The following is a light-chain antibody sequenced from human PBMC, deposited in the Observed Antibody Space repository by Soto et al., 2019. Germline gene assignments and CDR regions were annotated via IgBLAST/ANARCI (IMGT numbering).Light chain of an antibody. J-gene: IGLJ1*01. V-gene: IGLV3-1*01. Sequence: SYELTQPPSVAVYPGQTACITCSGDKLGDKYACWYQQKPGQSPVLVIYQDSKRPSGIPERFSGSNSGNTATLTISGTQAMDEADYYCQAWDSSTGVFGTGTKVTVL. CDR2: QDS. CDR3: QAWDSSTGV. CDR1: KLGDKY.